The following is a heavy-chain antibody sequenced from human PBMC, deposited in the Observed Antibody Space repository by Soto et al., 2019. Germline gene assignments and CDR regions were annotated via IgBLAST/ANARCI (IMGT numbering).Heavy chain of an antibody. J-gene: IGHJ4*02. CDR3: AKDRYLDHDSRGYLFDK. Sequence: EVQLLESGGDLIQPGGSLRLSCAASGFTFNIYAMTWVRQAPGKGLEWVSAISRYGDITYYADSVEGRFSISRDNSKNTLYLQMNSLRAEDTAVYYCAKDRYLDHDSRGYLFDKWGQGTLVTVSS. D-gene: IGHD3-22*01. CDR2: ISRYGDIT. V-gene: IGHV3-23*01. CDR1: GFTFNIYA.